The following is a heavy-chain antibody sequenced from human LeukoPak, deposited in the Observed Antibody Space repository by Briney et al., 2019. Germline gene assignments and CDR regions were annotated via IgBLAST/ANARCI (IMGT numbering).Heavy chain of an antibody. Sequence: ASVKVSCKASGYTFTSYGISWVRQAPGQGLEWMGWISAYNGNTNYAQKLQGRVTMTTDTSTSTAYMELRSLRSDDTAVYYCARDPSGSGSYYNDNYLDYWGQGTLVTVSS. CDR1: GYTFTSYG. V-gene: IGHV1-18*01. CDR2: ISAYNGNT. D-gene: IGHD3-10*01. CDR3: ARDPSGSGSYYNDNYLDY. J-gene: IGHJ4*02.